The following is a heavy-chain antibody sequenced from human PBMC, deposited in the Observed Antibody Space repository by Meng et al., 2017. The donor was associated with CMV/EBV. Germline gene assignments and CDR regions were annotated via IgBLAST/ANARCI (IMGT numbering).Heavy chain of an antibody. D-gene: IGHD4-23*01. CDR1: FTVSTTF. CDR3: AGEIGTSVVTPGVDAFDI. CDR2: IFSGGHT. J-gene: IGHJ3*02. V-gene: IGHV3-53*01. Sequence: FTVSTTFMSWVRQAPGKGLEWVSVIFSGGHTFYADSVKGRFTISRDNFKNTLYLQMNSLRTQDTAIYYCAGEIGTSVVTPGVDAFDIWGQGTMVTVSS.